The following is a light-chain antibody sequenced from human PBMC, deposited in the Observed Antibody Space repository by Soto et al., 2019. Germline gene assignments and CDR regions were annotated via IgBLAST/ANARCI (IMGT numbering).Light chain of an antibody. CDR1: QSVSSSY. J-gene: IGKJ5*01. CDR3: QPRSTWPT. V-gene: IGKV3D-20*02. Sequence: ELTQTQGTLSLSPGERATLSCRASQSVSSSYLAWYQQKPGQAPRTLIYDASVRATGTPARFSGSGSGTDFTLTISSLEPEDFALYYCQPRSTWPTFAQLTRLEIK. CDR2: DAS.